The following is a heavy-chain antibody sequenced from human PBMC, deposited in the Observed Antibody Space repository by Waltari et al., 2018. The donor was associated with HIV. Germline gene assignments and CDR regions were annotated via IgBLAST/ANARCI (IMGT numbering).Heavy chain of an antibody. CDR2: ITSDGSST. CDR3: ARESEGYYASGTGNWFDP. CDR1: GLPFSISW. D-gene: IGHD3-10*01. J-gene: IGHJ5*02. Sequence: EVQLVESGGGLVQPGGSLRLSCAASGLPFSISWLHWVRQAPGKGLVWVSRITSDGSSTSYADSVKGRFTISRDNAKNTLYLQMNSLRAEDTAVYYCARESEGYYASGTGNWFDPWGQGTLVTVSS. V-gene: IGHV3-74*01.